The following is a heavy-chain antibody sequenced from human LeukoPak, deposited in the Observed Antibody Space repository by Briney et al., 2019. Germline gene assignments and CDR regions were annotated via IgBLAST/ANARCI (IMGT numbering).Heavy chain of an antibody. V-gene: IGHV3-23*01. Sequence: GGSLRLSCAASGFTFSSYGMSWVRQAPGKGLEWVSAISGSGGSTYYADSVKGRFTISRDNSKNTLYLQMNSLRAEDTAVYYCAKSESATWYYGSGSYYNYWGQGTLVTVSS. CDR2: ISGSGGST. J-gene: IGHJ4*02. CDR3: AKSESATWYYGSGSYYNY. CDR1: GFTFSSYG. D-gene: IGHD3-10*01.